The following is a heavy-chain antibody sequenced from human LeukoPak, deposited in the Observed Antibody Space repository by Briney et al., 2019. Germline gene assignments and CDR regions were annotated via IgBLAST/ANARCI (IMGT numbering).Heavy chain of an antibody. D-gene: IGHD3-22*01. CDR1: GYTFTGYY. V-gene: IGHV1-2*02. J-gene: IGHJ4*02. CDR3: ARDRGVVVVIMGLFGY. CDR2: INPNSGGT. Sequence: ASVKVSCKASGYTFTGYYMHWVRQAPGQGLEWMGWINPNSGGTNYAQKFQGRATMTRDTSISTAYMELSRLRSDDTAVYYCARDRGVVVVIMGLFGYWGQGTLVTVSS.